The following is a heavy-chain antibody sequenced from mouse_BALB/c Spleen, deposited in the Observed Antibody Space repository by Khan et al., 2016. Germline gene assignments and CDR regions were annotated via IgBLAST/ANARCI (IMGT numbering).Heavy chain of an antibody. D-gene: IGHD2-3*01. CDR3: AVYDGYYGLFDY. Sequence: EVQLQESGPGLVKPSQSLSLTCSVTGYSITSGYYWNWIRQFPGNKLEWMGYISYDGSNNYNPSLKNRFSITRDTSKNQFFLKLNSVTTEDTATYYCAVYDGYYGLFDYWGHGTTLTVSS. CDR1: GYSITSGYY. CDR2: ISYDGSN. J-gene: IGHJ2*01. V-gene: IGHV3-6*02.